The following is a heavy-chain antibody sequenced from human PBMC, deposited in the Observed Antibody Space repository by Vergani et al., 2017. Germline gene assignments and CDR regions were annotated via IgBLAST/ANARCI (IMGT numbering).Heavy chain of an antibody. D-gene: IGHD3-22*01. Sequence: QVQLVQSGAEVKKPGASVKVSCKASGYTFTGYYVHWVRQAPGQGLEWMGWINPNSGATNYPQKFKGRVTMTRDTSISTAYMELSRLRSDDTAVYYCARVPYYDSSGYLVGVLDYWGQGTLVTISS. CDR2: INPNSGAT. J-gene: IGHJ4*02. CDR1: GYTFTGYY. CDR3: ARVPYYDSSGYLVGVLDY. V-gene: IGHV1-2*02.